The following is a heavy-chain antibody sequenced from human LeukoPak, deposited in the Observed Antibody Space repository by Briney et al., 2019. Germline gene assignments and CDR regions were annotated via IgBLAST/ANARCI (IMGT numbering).Heavy chain of an antibody. D-gene: IGHD1-26*01. CDR1: GFTFSSYA. CDR3: ARDHGGSLSYGVDV. V-gene: IGHV3-30-3*01. J-gene: IGHJ6*02. Sequence: GGSLRLSCAASGFTFSSYAMHWVRQAPGMGLEWVAVISYDGSNKYYADSVKGRFTISRDNSKNPFYLQMNSLRAEDTAVYYCARDHGGSLSYGVDVWGQGTTVTVSS. CDR2: ISYDGSNK.